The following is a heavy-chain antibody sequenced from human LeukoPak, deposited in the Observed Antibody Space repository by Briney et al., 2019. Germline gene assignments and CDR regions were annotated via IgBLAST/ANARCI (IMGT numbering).Heavy chain of an antibody. CDR2: IIPIVGIA. Sequence: ASVKVSCKASGGTFSTYPISWVRQAPGQGLEWMGGIIPIVGIANYAQKFRCRVTITADKSTNTAYMELSSLRSEDTAVYYCARDGEMAAIYFDYWGQGTLVTVSS. V-gene: IGHV1-69*17. CDR1: GGTFSTYP. J-gene: IGHJ4*02. CDR3: ARDGEMAAIYFDY. D-gene: IGHD5-24*01.